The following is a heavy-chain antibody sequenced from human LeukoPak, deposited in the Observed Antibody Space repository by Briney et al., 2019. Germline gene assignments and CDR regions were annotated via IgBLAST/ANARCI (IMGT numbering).Heavy chain of an antibody. CDR3: AKGGSVTAPDDAFDI. Sequence: WGVLRLSCAASGFTFSSYGMHWVRQAPGKGLEWVSVISGNGGSPYYADSVKGRFTISRDNSKNTLYLQMNSLRAEDMGVYYCAKGGSVTAPDDAFDIWGQGTMVTVSS. CDR2: ISGNGGSP. CDR1: GFTFSSYG. D-gene: IGHD5/OR15-5a*01. J-gene: IGHJ3*02. V-gene: IGHV3-23*01.